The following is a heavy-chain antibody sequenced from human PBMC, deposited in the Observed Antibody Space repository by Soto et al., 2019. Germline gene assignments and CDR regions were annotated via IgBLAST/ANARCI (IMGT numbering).Heavy chain of an antibody. CDR3: ARGPRTQLWFPNVY. V-gene: IGHV1-2*02. D-gene: IGHD5-18*01. J-gene: IGHJ4*02. CDR1: GYTFSDYY. CDR2: ISPQSGGT. Sequence: QVPLVQSGAEVQKPGTSVKVSCKASGYTFSDYYVHWLRQAPGQGLEWMGWISPQSGGTHFSPKFEGRVTLTTDTSISTAFMVLSRLTSDDTAVYYCARGPRTQLWFPNVYWCQGTLVTVSS.